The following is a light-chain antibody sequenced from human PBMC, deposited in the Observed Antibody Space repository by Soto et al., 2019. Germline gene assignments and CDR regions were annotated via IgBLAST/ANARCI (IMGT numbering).Light chain of an antibody. CDR3: QQYNNWPPLT. CDR1: QSVSSN. CDR2: GAS. Sequence: EIVMAQSPATLSGSPGERATLSCRASQSVSSNLAWYQQKPGQAPRLLIYGASTRATGIPARFSGSGSGTEFTLTISSLQSEDFVVYYCQQYNNWPPLTFGGGTKVDIK. J-gene: IGKJ4*01. V-gene: IGKV3-15*01.